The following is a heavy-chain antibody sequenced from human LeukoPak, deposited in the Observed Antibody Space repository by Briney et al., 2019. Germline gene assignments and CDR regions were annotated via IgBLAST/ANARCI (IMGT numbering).Heavy chain of an antibody. CDR2: VYHTGST. CDR1: GDPVSRGSYY. J-gene: IGHJ5*02. V-gene: IGHV4-61*01. Sequence: SETLSLTCTVSGDPVSRGSYYWSWIRQPPGKELEWIGYVYHTGSTNYNPSLKSRVTISVGTSKNEFSLKMTSVTAADTAVYYCARGFASGWYSRYDPWGQGTLVTVSS. D-gene: IGHD6-19*01. CDR3: ARGFASGWYSRYDP.